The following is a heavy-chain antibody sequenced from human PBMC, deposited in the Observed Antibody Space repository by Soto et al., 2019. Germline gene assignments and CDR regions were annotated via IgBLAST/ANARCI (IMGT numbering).Heavy chain of an antibody. D-gene: IGHD6-13*01. CDR1: GGTFSSYA. CDR3: ARDHQSIAAAGSYYYGMDV. V-gene: IGHV1-69*01. Sequence: QVQLVQSGAEVQKPGSSVKVSCKASGGTFSSYAISWVRQAPGQGLEWMGGIITIFGTANYAQKFQGRVTNTADESTSTAYMELRSLRSEDTAVYYCARDHQSIAAAGSYYYGMDVWGQGTTVTVSS. CDR2: IITIFGTA. J-gene: IGHJ6*02.